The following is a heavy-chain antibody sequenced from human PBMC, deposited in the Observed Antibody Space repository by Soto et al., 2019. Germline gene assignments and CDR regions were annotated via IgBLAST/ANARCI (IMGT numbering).Heavy chain of an antibody. V-gene: IGHV4-31*03. D-gene: IGHD2-2*01. J-gene: IGHJ6*02. Sequence: QVQLQESGPGLVKPSQTLSLTCTVSGGSISSGGYYWSWIRQHPGKGLEWIGYIYYSVSTYYNPSLKSRVTISVDTCKIQFSLKLSPVTAADTAVYYCASNIVLVPAAIPRYYYYGMDVWGQGTTVTVSS. CDR2: IYYSVST. CDR3: ASNIVLVPAAIPRYYYYGMDV. CDR1: GGSISSGGYY.